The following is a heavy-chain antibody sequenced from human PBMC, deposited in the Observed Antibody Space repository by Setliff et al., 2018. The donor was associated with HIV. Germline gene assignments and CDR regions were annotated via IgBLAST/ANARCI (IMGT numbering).Heavy chain of an antibody. CDR2: IRFNGRNI. D-gene: IGHD1-26*01. Sequence: GGSLRLSCVVSGFTLNHYAMHWVRQAPGKGLEWVSGIRFNGRNIAYAGSVKGRFTISRDSAKNSLYLQMSSLRSEDTAIYYCAKGEATLNTPLDYWGQGTLVTVSS. V-gene: IGHV3-9*01. J-gene: IGHJ4*02. CDR1: GFTLNHYA. CDR3: AKGEATLNTPLDY.